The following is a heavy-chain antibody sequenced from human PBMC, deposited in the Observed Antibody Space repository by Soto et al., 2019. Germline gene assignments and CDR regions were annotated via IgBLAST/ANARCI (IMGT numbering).Heavy chain of an antibody. V-gene: IGHV3-49*03. D-gene: IGHD5-18*01. Sequence: PGGSLRLSCIGSGFTFGGYAVNWFRQAPGKGLEWVGFIRGKAYSWTTEYAASVRGRFTISRDDSKSIAYLQMNSLKTEDTAVYYCIRKSSWIERWFSAPDDYWGQGTLVTVSS. J-gene: IGHJ4*02. CDR3: IRKSSWIERWFSAPDDY. CDR1: GFTFGGYA. CDR2: IRGKAYSWTT.